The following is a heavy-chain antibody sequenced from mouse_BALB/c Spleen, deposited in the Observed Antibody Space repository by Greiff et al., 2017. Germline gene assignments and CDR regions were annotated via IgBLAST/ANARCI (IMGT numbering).Heavy chain of an antibody. Sequence: EVQLQQSGPGLVKPSQSLSLTCTVTGYSITSDYAWNWIRQFPGNKLEWMGYISYSGSTSYNPSLKSRISITRDTSKNQFFLQLNSVTTEDTATYYCARDITTVVADWYFDVWGAGTTVTVSS. CDR3: ARDITTVVADWYFDV. D-gene: IGHD1-1*01. CDR2: ISYSGST. V-gene: IGHV3-2*02. CDR1: GYSITSDYA. J-gene: IGHJ1*01.